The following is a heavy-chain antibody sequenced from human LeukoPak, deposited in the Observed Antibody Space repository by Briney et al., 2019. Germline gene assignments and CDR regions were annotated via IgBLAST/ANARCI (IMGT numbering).Heavy chain of an antibody. D-gene: IGHD3-10*01. CDR3: ARSIPVVRGLDTFDI. CDR2: ISSGGTYI. CDR1: GFTFRSYS. J-gene: IGHJ3*02. Sequence: AGGSLRLSCAASGFTFRSYSMNWVRQAPGKGLEWVSSISSGGTYIFYPDSLKGRFTVSRDNAKSSLYLQMNSLRAEDTAVYFCARSIPVVRGLDTFDIWGQGIMVTVSS. V-gene: IGHV3-21*06.